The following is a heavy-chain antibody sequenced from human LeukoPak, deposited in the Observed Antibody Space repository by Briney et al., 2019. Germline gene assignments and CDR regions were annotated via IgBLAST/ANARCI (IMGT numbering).Heavy chain of an antibody. Sequence: KASETLSLTCTVSGDSISSYYWSWIRQHPGKGLEWIGYIYYSGSTYYNPSLKSRVTISVDTSKNQLSLKLSSVTAADTAVYYCARAQQLLNPFDYWGQGTLVTVSS. V-gene: IGHV4-59*06. CDR3: ARAQQLLNPFDY. CDR2: IYYSGST. D-gene: IGHD6-13*01. CDR1: GDSISSYY. J-gene: IGHJ4*02.